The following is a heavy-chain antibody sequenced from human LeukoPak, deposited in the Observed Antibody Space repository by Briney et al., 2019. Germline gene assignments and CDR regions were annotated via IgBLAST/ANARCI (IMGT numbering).Heavy chain of an antibody. CDR1: GGSISSYY. CDR3: ARVQSGWHFDY. D-gene: IGHD6-19*01. V-gene: IGHV4-59*01. Sequence: SETLSFTCTVSGGSISSYYWNWIRQPPGKGLEWIGYIYYSGSTNYNPSLKSRVTISVDTSKNQFSLKLSSVTAADTAVYYCARVQSGWHFDYWGQGTLVTVSS. CDR2: IYYSGST. J-gene: IGHJ4*02.